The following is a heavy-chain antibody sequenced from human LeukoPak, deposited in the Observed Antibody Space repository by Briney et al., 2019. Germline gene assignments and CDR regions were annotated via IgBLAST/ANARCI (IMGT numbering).Heavy chain of an antibody. Sequence: PGGSLRLSCAASGFTFSHYNMHWVRQAPGKGLEWVSSISDTGDSTYYADSVKGRFTISRDNSKNTLYLQMNSLRAEDTAVYYCAKDPMTSVTTTAYWGQGTLVTVSS. CDR3: AKDPMTSVTTTAY. V-gene: IGHV3-23*01. J-gene: IGHJ4*02. CDR2: ISDTGDST. CDR1: GFTFSHYN. D-gene: IGHD4-17*01.